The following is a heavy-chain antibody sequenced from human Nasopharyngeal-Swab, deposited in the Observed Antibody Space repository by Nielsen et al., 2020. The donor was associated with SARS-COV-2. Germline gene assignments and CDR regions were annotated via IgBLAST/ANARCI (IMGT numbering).Heavy chain of an antibody. CDR2: IGDKDHNYAT. CDR3: TTDFYFDY. V-gene: IGHV3-73*01. J-gene: IGHJ4*02. CDR1: GFIFSASA. Sequence: GESLKISCAASGFIFSASAIHWVRQASGKGLEWVGRIGDKDHNYATTYGASVQGRYTISRDDSKNTAFLQMDSLKTEDTALYYCTTDFYFDYWGQGTLVTVSS.